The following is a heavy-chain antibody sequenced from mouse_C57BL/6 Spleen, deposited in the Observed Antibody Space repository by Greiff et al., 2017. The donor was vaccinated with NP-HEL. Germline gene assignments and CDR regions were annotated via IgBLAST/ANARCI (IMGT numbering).Heavy chain of an antibody. V-gene: IGHV3-6*01. D-gene: IGHD6-1*01. CDR3: ARGLHRYYFDY. CDR2: ISYDGSN. CDR1: GYSITSGYY. Sequence: EVKVEESGPGLVKPSQSLSLTCSVTGYSITSGYYWNWIRQFPGNKLEWMGYISYDGSNNYNPSLKNRISITRDTSKNQFFLKLNSVTTEDTATYYCARGLHRYYFDYWGQGTTLTVSS. J-gene: IGHJ2*01.